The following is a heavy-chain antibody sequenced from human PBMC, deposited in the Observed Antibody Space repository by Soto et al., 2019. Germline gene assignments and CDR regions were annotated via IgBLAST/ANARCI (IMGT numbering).Heavy chain of an antibody. CDR3: VKDVPGGGWLSDS. J-gene: IGHJ4*02. Sequence: EVQLLESGGGLVHPGESLRLSCAASGFILMKYAMSWVRQAPGKGLEWVSTITVTDAGTVYADSVKGRFTVSRDNSKNTLYLQMNSLRVEDTAIYYCVKDVPGGGWLSDSWGQGARVTVSS. CDR2: ITVTDAGT. V-gene: IGHV3-23*01. CDR1: GFILMKYA. D-gene: IGHD2-21*01.